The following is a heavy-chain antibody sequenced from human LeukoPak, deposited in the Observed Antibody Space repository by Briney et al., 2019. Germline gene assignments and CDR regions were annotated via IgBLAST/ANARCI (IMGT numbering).Heavy chain of an antibody. D-gene: IGHD3-22*01. Sequence: GGSLRLSCAASGFTVSSNYMSWVRQAPGKGLEWVSVIYSGGSTYYADSVKGRFTISRGNSKNTLYLQMNSLRAEDTAVYYCARVQYYYDSSGYYPDAFDIWGQGTMVTVSS. CDR3: ARVQYYYDSSGYYPDAFDI. CDR1: GFTVSSNY. CDR2: IYSGGST. J-gene: IGHJ3*02. V-gene: IGHV3-53*01.